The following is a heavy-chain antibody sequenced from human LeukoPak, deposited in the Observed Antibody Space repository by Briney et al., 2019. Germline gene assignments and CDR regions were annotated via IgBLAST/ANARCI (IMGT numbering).Heavy chain of an antibody. CDR1: GGSFGGYY. CDR2: INHSGST. CDR3: ARGDIAARRVDY. J-gene: IGHJ4*02. V-gene: IGHV4-34*01. Sequence: KTSETLSLTCAVYGGSFGGYYWSWIRQPPGKGLEWIGEINHSGSTNYNPSLKSRVTISVDTSKNQFSLKLSSVTAADTAVYYCARGDIAARRVDYWGQGTLVTVSS. D-gene: IGHD6-6*01.